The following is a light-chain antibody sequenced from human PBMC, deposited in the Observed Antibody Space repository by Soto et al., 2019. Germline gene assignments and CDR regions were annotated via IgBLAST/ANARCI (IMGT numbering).Light chain of an antibody. CDR1: QSVLYSSNSKNY. J-gene: IGKJ3*01. CDR3: QQYYNTPFT. V-gene: IGKV4-1*01. CDR2: WAS. Sequence: DIVMTQSPDSLAVSLGERATINCKSSQSVLYSSNSKNYLAWYQQKPGQPPRLLIYWASTRESGVPDRFSGSGSGTDFTLTIGSLQAEDVAVYYCQQYYNTPFTFGPGTKVDIK.